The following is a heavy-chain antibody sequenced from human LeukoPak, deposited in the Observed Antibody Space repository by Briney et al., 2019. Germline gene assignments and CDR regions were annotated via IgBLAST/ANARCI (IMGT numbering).Heavy chain of an antibody. J-gene: IGHJ4*02. D-gene: IGHD2-15*01. V-gene: IGHV4-31*03. CDR2: IYYSGST. CDR3: ARGWPPYYFDY. CDR1: GGPISSGGYY. Sequence: PSETLSLTCTVSGGPISSGGYYWSWIRQHPGKGLEWIGYIYYSGSTYYNPSLKSRVTISVDTSKNQFSLKLSSVTAADTAVYYCARGWPPYYFDYWGQGTLVTVSS.